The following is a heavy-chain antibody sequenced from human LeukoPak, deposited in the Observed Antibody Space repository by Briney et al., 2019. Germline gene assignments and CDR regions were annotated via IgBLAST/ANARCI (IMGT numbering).Heavy chain of an antibody. D-gene: IGHD6-13*01. CDR3: ARDAIAAAGTQLPYYYYYMDV. J-gene: IGHJ6*03. CDR1: EYTFTGYY. V-gene: IGHV1-2*02. CDR2: INPNSGGT. Sequence: ASVKVSCKASEYTFTGYYMHWVRQAPGQGLEWMGWINPNSGGTNYAQKFQGRGTMTRDTSISHAYMEPRRLRSDDTAVYYCARDAIAAAGTQLPYYYYYMDVWGKGTTVTISS.